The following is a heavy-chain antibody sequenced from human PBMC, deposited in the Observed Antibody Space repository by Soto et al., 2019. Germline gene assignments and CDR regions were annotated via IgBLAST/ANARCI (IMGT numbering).Heavy chain of an antibody. D-gene: IGHD3-10*01. V-gene: IGHV1-3*01. CDR3: ARDSEYYFDY. CDR2: INAGNGNT. J-gene: IGHJ4*02. Sequence: ASVKVSCKASGYTFTSYAMHWVRQAPGQRLEWMGWINAGNGNTKYSQKLQGRVTITTDTSASTAYMELSSLRSDDTAVYYCARDSEYYFDYWGQGTLVTVSS. CDR1: GYTFTSYA.